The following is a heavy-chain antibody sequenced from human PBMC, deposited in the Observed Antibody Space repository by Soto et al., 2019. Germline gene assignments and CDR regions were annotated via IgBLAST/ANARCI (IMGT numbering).Heavy chain of an antibody. CDR1: GYRFTSNG. V-gene: IGHV1-18*01. CDR3: ARVLQAVAGSFGLDP. CDR2: ISPNIGFT. D-gene: IGHD6-19*01. Sequence: GASVKVSCKASGYRFTSNGISWVRQAPGQGLEWMGWISPNIGFTKFAQKFQGRVTMTTDTSTSTAYMELRTLRSDDTAVYYCARVLQAVAGSFGLDPWGQGTLVTVSS. J-gene: IGHJ5*02.